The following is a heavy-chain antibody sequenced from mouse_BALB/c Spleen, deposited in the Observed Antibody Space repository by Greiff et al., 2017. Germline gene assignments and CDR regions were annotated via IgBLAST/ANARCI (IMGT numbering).Heavy chain of an antibody. CDR1: GYAFSSSW. CDR2: IYPGDGDT. J-gene: IGHJ3*01. D-gene: IGHD2-14*01. CDR3: AGYDPFAY. Sequence: QVQLQQSGPELVKPGASVKISCKASGYAFSSSWMNWVKQRPGQGLEWIGRIYPGDGDTNYNGKFKGKATLTADKSSSTAYMQLSSLTSVDSAVYFCAGYDPFAYWGQGTLVTVSA. V-gene: IGHV1-82*01.